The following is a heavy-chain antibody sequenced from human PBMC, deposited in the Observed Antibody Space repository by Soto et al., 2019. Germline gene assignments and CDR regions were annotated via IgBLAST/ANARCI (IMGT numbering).Heavy chain of an antibody. CDR2: TYYRSKWYN. V-gene: IGHV6-1*01. Sequence: SQTLSLTCAISGDSVSSNSAAWNWIRQSPSRGLEWLGRTYYRSKWYNDYAVSVKSRITINPDTSKNQFSLQLNSVTPEDTAVYYCARDGRGIVRATTHYYYGMDVWGQGTTVTVSS. D-gene: IGHD1-26*01. CDR1: GDSVSSNSAA. J-gene: IGHJ6*02. CDR3: ARDGRGIVRATTHYYYGMDV.